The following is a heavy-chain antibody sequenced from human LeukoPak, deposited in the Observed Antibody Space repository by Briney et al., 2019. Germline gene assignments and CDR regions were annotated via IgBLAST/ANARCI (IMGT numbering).Heavy chain of an antibody. V-gene: IGHV3-74*01. J-gene: IGHJ3*02. CDR1: AFTFNTYW. CDR3: AKDRQDRLRSGDAFDM. CDR2: INGDESST. D-gene: IGHD1-14*01. Sequence: GGSLRLSCAASAFTFNTYWMHWVRQVPGRGLEWVARINGDESSTNYADSVKGRFTISRDNAMQSLYLQMNSLRVEDTALYYCAKDRQDRLRSGDAFDMWGQGTLVTVSS.